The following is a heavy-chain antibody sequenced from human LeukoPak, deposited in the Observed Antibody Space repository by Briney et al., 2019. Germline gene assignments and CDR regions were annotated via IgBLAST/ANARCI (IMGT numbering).Heavy chain of an antibody. D-gene: IGHD3-10*01. CDR3: AKVSRLLLWFGELGY. Sequence: GGSLRLSCAASGFTFSSYAMSWVRQAPGKGLEWVSAISGSGGSTYYADSVKGRFTISRDNSKNTLYLQMNSLRAEDTAVYYCAKVSRLLLWFGELGYWGQGTLVTVCS. J-gene: IGHJ4*02. V-gene: IGHV3-23*01. CDR2: ISGSGGST. CDR1: GFTFSSYA.